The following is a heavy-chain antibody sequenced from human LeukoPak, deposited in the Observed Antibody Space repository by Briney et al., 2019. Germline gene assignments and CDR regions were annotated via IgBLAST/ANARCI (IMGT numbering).Heavy chain of an antibody. CDR3: AKEIYYGSGSYPDY. CDR2: ISNDGNNK. V-gene: IGHV3-30*18. D-gene: IGHD3-10*01. CDR1: GFTFISYG. J-gene: IGHJ4*02. Sequence: QSGGSLRLSCEASGFTFISYGIHWVRQAPGKGLEWVAAISNDGNNKYYADSVKGRFTISRDNSKNTLYLQMNSLRAEDTAVYYCAKEIYYGSGSYPDYWGQGTLVIVSS.